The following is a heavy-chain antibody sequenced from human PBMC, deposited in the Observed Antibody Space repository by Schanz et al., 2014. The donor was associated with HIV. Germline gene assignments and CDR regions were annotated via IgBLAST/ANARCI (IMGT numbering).Heavy chain of an antibody. CDR1: GYTFTSYY. J-gene: IGHJ4*02. CDR2: INPNSGGT. V-gene: IGHV1-2*02. D-gene: IGHD3-22*01. CDR3: TRLHYYYDRGGFSFDC. Sequence: QVQLVQSGAELKKPGASVKVSCKASGYTFTSYYIHWVRQAPGQGLEWMGWINPNSGGTNLAQKFEGRVTMTIDRSITTASMELSRLNSDDTAMYFCTRLHYYYDRGGFSFDCWGQGTLVTVSS.